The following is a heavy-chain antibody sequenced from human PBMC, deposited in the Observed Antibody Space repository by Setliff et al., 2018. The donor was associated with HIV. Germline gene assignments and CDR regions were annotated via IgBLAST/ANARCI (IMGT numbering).Heavy chain of an antibody. V-gene: IGHV4-4*07. CDR2: IYTSGST. CDR1: GSSISSNYY. CDR3: AREDYYYYGMDV. Sequence: PSETLSLTCTVSGSSISSNYYWAWIRQPAGKGLEWIGRIYTSGSTNYNPSLKSRVTISVDTSKNQFSLKLSSVTAADTAVYYCAREDYYYYGMDVWGQGTTVTVSS. J-gene: IGHJ6*02.